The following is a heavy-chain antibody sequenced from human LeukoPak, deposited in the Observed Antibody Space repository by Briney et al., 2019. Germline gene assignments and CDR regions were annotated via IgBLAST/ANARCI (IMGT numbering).Heavy chain of an antibody. Sequence: GGSLRLSCAASGFTFSDSAMTWVRQAPGKGLDWVSLISFSGANSYYADSVKDRFTISRDNSKDTLFLQMNSLRAEDTAIYYCARDIQLSTWGLGTMVTVSS. J-gene: IGHJ3*01. CDR3: ARDIQLST. CDR1: GFTFSDSA. V-gene: IGHV3-23*01. CDR2: ISFSGANS. D-gene: IGHD5-24*01.